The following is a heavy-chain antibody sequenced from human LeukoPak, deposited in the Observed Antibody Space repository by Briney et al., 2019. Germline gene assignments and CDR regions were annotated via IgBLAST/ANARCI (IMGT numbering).Heavy chain of an antibody. CDR1: GYTFTSYG. CDR3: ARHLLPVGVVPAAPTTYYFDY. D-gene: IGHD2-2*01. J-gene: IGHJ4*02. V-gene: IGHV1-18*01. CDR2: ISAYNGNT. Sequence: ASVKVSCKASGYTFTSYGISWVRQAPGQGLEWMGRISAYNGNTNYAQKLQGRVTITADESTSTAYMELSSLRSEDTAVYYCARHLLPVGVVPAAPTTYYFDYWGRGTLVTVSS.